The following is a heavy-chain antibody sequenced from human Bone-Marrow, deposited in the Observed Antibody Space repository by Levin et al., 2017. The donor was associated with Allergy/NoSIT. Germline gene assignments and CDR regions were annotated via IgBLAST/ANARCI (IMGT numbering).Heavy chain of an antibody. CDR3: ARDTVLRFLEWFSRRDYYYMDV. V-gene: IGHV3-33*01. CDR2: IWYDGSNK. J-gene: IGHJ6*03. Sequence: SGGSLRLSCAASGFTFSSYGMHWVRQAPGKGLEWVAVIWYDGSNKYYADSVKGRFTISRDNSKNTLYLQMNSLRAEDTAVYYCARDTVLRFLEWFSRRDYYYMDVWGKGTTVTVSS. CDR1: GFTFSSYG. D-gene: IGHD3-3*01.